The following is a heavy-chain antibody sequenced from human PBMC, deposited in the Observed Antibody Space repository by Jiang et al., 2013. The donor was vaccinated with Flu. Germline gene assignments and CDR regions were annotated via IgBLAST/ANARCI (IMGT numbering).Heavy chain of an antibody. V-gene: IGHV1-3*01. D-gene: IGHD2-15*01. CDR2: INAGNGST. Sequence: SGAEVKKPGASVKVSCKASGYTFTSYAMHWVRQAPGQRLEWMGWINAGNGSTKYSQKFQGRVTITRDTSASTAYMELSSLRSEDTAVYYCASGVAATPYDAFDIWGQGTMVTVSS. CDR1: GYTFTSYA. CDR3: ASGVAATPYDAFDI. J-gene: IGHJ3*02.